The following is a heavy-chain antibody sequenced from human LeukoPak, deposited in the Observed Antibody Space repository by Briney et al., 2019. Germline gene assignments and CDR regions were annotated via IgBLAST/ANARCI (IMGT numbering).Heavy chain of an antibody. CDR2: IYYSGST. CDR3: SGVSQYYYDSGNNWFDP. D-gene: IGHD3-22*01. Sequence: SETLSLTCTVSGGSISSSSYYWGWTRQPPGKGLEWIGSIYYSGSTYYNPSLKSRVTISVDTSKNQFSLKLSSVTAADTAVYYCSGVSQYYYDSGNNWFDPWGQGTLVTVSS. CDR1: GGSISSSSYY. J-gene: IGHJ5*02. V-gene: IGHV4-39*07.